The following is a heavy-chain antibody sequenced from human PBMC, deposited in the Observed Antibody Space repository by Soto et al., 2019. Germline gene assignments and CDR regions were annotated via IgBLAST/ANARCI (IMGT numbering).Heavy chain of an antibody. Sequence: QVQLQESGPGLVKPSQTLSLTGTVSGGSISSGGYYWSWIRQHPGKGLEWVGYIYYSGSTYYNPSLRIRVTISVDTSKPQSSLKLSSVTAADTAVYYCAIWPQLEPRFDYWGQGTLVTVSS. CDR3: AIWPQLEPRFDY. V-gene: IGHV4-31*03. CDR2: IYYSGST. D-gene: IGHD1-1*01. J-gene: IGHJ4*02. CDR1: GGSISSGGYY.